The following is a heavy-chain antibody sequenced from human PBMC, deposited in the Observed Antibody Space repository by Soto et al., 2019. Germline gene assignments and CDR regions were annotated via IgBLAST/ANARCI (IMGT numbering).Heavy chain of an antibody. CDR3: ARSLLSSGAFDI. Sequence: ASVKVSCKASGYTFTGYYIHWVRQAPGQGLEWMGWINPNNGGTYYAQRFQGWVTMTRDTSVNTAYMQLNRLRSDVTAVYYCARSLLSSGAFDIWGQGTMVTVSS. D-gene: IGHD3-22*01. CDR1: GYTFTGYY. V-gene: IGHV1-2*04. J-gene: IGHJ3*02. CDR2: INPNNGGT.